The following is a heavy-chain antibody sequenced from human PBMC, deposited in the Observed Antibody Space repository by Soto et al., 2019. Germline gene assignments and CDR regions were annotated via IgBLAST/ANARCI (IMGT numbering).Heavy chain of an antibody. CDR3: AKVPYCSGGSCYSVAYYFDY. D-gene: IGHD2-15*01. V-gene: IGHV3-23*01. CDR1: GFTFSSYA. Sequence: LRLSCAASGFTFSSYAMSWVRQAPGKGLEWVSAISGSGGSTYYADSVKGRFTISRDNSKNTLYLQMNSLRAEDTAVYYCAKVPYCSGGSCYSVAYYFDYWGQGTLVTVSS. CDR2: ISGSGGST. J-gene: IGHJ4*02.